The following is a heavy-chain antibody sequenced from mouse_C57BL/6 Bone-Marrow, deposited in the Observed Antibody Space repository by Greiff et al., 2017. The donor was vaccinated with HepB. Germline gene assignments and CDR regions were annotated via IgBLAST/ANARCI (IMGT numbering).Heavy chain of an antibody. J-gene: IGHJ3*01. CDR3: ARYYYGPQAFAY. CDR1: GFTFSSYG. V-gene: IGHV5-6*01. D-gene: IGHD1-1*01. CDR2: ISSGGSYT. Sequence: EVHLVESGGDLVKPGGSLKLSCAASGFTFSSYGMSWVRQTPDKRLEWVATISSGGSYTYYPDSVKGRFTISRDNAKNTLYLQMSSLKSEDTAMYYCARYYYGPQAFAYWGQGTLVTVSA.